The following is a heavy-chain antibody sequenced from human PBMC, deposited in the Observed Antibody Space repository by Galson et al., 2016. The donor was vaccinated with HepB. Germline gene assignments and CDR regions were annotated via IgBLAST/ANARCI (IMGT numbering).Heavy chain of an antibody. D-gene: IGHD6-19*01. CDR1: GFTFRSYW. J-gene: IGHJ6*02. CDR3: ARRADTQRRIAGWGWGMDV. V-gene: IGHV3-7*01. CDR2: VNQDETEK. Sequence: SLRLSCAASGFTFRSYWMSWVRQAPGKGLQWVANVNQDETEKYYLDSVKGRFTISRDNVKESVYLQMNSLRVADTAVYYCARRADTQRRIAGWGWGMDVWGRGTTVTVSS.